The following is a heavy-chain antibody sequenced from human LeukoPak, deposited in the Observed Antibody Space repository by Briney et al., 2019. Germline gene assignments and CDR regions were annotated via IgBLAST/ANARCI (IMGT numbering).Heavy chain of an antibody. CDR3: ARDGDYGTGSYYRRCIDS. V-gene: IGHV1-2*02. Sequence: GASVKVSCKTSGYSFTAFYIHWVRQAPGQGLEWMGWIHPRRGDTNYAQKFQCRVTMTRDTSISTAYLDLSSLRSDDTAVYYCARDGDYGTGSYYRRCIDSWRQGTPVTVSP. D-gene: IGHD3-10*01. J-gene: IGHJ4*02. CDR2: IHPRRGDT. CDR1: GYSFTAFY.